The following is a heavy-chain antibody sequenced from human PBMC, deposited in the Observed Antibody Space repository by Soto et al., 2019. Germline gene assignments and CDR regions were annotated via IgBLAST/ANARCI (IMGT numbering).Heavy chain of an antibody. CDR3: AKQVRDGTSSPYYFDY. D-gene: IGHD6-6*01. V-gene: IGHV3-23*01. CDR1: GFTFSSYW. J-gene: IGHJ4*02. Sequence: GSLRLSCAASGFTFSSYWMSRVRQAPGKGLEWVSAISSAVNTYYADSVKGRFTISRDNSKNTLSLQMNSLRAEDTAVYYCAKQVRDGTSSPYYFDYWGQGTLVTVSS. CDR2: ISSAVNT.